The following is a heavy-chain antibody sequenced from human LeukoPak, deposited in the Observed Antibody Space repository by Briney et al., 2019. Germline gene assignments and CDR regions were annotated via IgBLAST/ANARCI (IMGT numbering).Heavy chain of an antibody. Sequence: GTLSLTCAVSGGSISSSNWWSWVRQAPGKGLEWVSSISSSSSYIYYADSVKGRFTISRDNAKNSLYLQMNSLRAEDTAVYYCASVDKGAYFDYWGQGTLVTVSS. CDR3: ASVDKGAYFDY. CDR2: ISSSSSYI. V-gene: IGHV3-21*01. D-gene: IGHD1-26*01. J-gene: IGHJ4*02. CDR1: GGSISSSN.